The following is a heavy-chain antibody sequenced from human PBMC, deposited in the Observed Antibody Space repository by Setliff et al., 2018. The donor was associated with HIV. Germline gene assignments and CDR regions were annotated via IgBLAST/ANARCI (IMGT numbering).Heavy chain of an antibody. CDR2: IYHSGTT. V-gene: IGHV4-38-2*02. CDR3: ARDRGRRGQLWLHFDY. D-gene: IGHD5-18*01. Sequence: SETLSLTCAVSGYSISSGHYWGWIRQPPGKGLEWIGSIYHSGTTYDNPSLKSRVTISLDTSKNQFSLKLSSVTAADTAVYYCARDRGRRGQLWLHFDYWGQGTLVTVSS. J-gene: IGHJ4*02. CDR1: GYSISSGHY.